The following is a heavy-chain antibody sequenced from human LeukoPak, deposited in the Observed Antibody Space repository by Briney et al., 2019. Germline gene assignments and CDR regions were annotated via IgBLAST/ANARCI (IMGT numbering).Heavy chain of an antibody. Sequence: SETLSLTCTVSGGSISSYYWSWIRQPPGKGLEWIGYIYYSGSTNYNPSLKSRVTISVDTSKNQFSLKLNSVTAADTAVYYCARGPITTVRGVTHGGQGTLVTVSS. J-gene: IGHJ4*02. D-gene: IGHD3-10*01. CDR2: IYYSGST. V-gene: IGHV4-59*12. CDR3: ARGPITTVRGVTH. CDR1: GGSISSYY.